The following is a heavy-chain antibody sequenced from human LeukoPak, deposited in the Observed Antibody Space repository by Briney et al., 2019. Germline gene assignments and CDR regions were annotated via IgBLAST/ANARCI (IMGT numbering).Heavy chain of an antibody. CDR1: GYTFTSYG. D-gene: IGHD3-10*01. CDR2: ISAYNGNT. CDR3: ARDLGFLDYGSGSPPGNNWFDP. V-gene: IGHV1-18*01. J-gene: IGHJ5*02. Sequence: ASVKVSCKASGYTFTSYGISWVRQAPGQGLEWMGWISAYNGNTDYAQKLQGRVTMTTDTSTSTAYMELRSLRSDDTAVYYCARDLGFLDYGSGSPPGNNWFDPWGQGTLVTVSS.